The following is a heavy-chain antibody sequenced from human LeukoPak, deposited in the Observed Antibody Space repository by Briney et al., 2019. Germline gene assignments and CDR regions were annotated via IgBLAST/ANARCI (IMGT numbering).Heavy chain of an antibody. CDR1: GFTFSSYA. Sequence: GSLRLSCAASGFTFSSYAMSWVRQAPGKGLEWVSAISGSGGSTYYADSVKGRFTISRDNSKNTLYLQMNSLRAEDTAVYYCAKDLWYYGSSGRDAFDIWGQGTMVTVSS. D-gene: IGHD3-22*01. CDR3: AKDLWYYGSSGRDAFDI. CDR2: ISGSGGST. V-gene: IGHV3-23*01. J-gene: IGHJ3*02.